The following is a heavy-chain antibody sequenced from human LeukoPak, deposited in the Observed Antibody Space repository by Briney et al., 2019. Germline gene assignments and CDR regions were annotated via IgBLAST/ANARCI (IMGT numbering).Heavy chain of an antibody. CDR1: GGSISSYY. D-gene: IGHD6-19*01. J-gene: IGHJ5*02. CDR3: ASLGRSSWDNWFDP. Sequence: TSETLSLTCTVSGGSISSYYWSWIRQPPGKGLEWIGYVYYSGSTNYNPSLKSQVTISVDTSKNQFSLKLSSVTAADTAVYYCASLGRSSWDNWFDPWGQGTLVTVSS. V-gene: IGHV4-59*08. CDR2: VYYSGST.